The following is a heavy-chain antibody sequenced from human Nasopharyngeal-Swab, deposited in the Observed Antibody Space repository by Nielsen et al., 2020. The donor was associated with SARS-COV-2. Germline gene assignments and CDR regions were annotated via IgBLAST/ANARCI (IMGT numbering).Heavy chain of an antibody. V-gene: IGHV1-46*01. D-gene: IGHD2-2*01. J-gene: IGHJ6*02. Sequence: ASVKVSCKASGYTFTRYYMHWVRQAPGRGLEWMGIINPSGGSTSYAQKFQGRVTMTRDTSTSTVYMELSSLRSEDTAVYYCARGIVVVPAASDYGMDVWGQGTTVTVSS. CDR1: GYTFTRYY. CDR2: INPSGGST. CDR3: ARGIVVVPAASDYGMDV.